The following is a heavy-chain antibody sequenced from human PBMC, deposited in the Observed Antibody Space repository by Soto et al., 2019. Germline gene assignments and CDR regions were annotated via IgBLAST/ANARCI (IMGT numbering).Heavy chain of an antibody. CDR1: GFAFSSFN. CDR3: ARDLLAGQQLVIPWFHP. V-gene: IGHV3-21*01. CDR2: IFTRSSQI. J-gene: IGHJ5*02. D-gene: IGHD1-26*01. Sequence: GGSQRLSCTASGFAFSSFNMNWVRQAPGKGLEWVSSIFTRSSQIYYADSVKGRFTISRDDAKNSLFLQMNSLSVEDTAVYYCARDLLAGQQLVIPWFHPWGQGTLVTVSS.